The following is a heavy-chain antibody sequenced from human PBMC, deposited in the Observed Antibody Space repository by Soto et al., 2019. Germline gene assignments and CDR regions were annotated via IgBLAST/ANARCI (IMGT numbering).Heavy chain of an antibody. D-gene: IGHD3-9*01. V-gene: IGHV1-69*13. CDR1: GGTFSSYA. CDR3: AREAGYDILTGPPTDWYYYYYYGMDV. J-gene: IGHJ6*02. Sequence: SVKVSCKASGGTFSSYAISWVRQAPGQGLEWMGGIIPIFGTANYAQKFQGRVTITADESTSTAYMELSSLRSEDTAVYYCAREAGYDILTGPPTDWYYYYYYGMDVWGQGTTVTVSS. CDR2: IIPIFGTA.